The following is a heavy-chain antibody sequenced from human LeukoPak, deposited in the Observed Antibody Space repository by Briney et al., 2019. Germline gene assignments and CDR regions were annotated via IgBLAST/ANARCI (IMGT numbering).Heavy chain of an antibody. Sequence: GGSLRLSCAASGFTFSNYDMHWVRQAPGKGLEWVAVISYDGSNKYYADSVKGRFTISRDNSKNTLYLQMNRLRAEDTAVYYCARDGYSSGWYEWGYFDYWGQGTLVTVSS. CDR2: ISYDGSNK. V-gene: IGHV3-30*19. J-gene: IGHJ4*02. CDR1: GFTFSNYD. CDR3: ARDGYSSGWYEWGYFDY. D-gene: IGHD6-19*01.